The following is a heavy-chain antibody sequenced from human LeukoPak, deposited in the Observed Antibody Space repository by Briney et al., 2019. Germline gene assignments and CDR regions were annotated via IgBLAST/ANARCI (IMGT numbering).Heavy chain of an antibody. J-gene: IGHJ5*02. CDR3: ARGRGFDH. CDR1: GGSISSGGYY. CDR2: IYYSGST. V-gene: IGHV4-31*02. Sequence: SETLSLTCTVSGGSISSGGYYWRWIRQHPGRGLEWIGYIYYSGSTYYNPSLKSRVTISVDTSKNQFSLKLSSVTAADTAVYYCARGRGFDHWGQGTLVTVSS.